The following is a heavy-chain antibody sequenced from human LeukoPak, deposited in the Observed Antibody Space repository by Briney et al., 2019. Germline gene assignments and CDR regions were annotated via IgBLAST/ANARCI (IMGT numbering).Heavy chain of an antibody. J-gene: IGHJ6*03. D-gene: IGHD1-14*01. CDR2: ISGSGGST. CDR1: GFTFSSYA. V-gene: IGHV3-23*01. Sequence: GGSLRLSCAASGFTFSSYAMSWVRQAPGKGLEWVSAISGSGGSTYYADSVKGRFTISRDNSKNTLYLQMNSLRAEDTAVYYCARVPPPGNRYGYMDVWGKGTTVTVSS. CDR3: ARVPPPGNRYGYMDV.